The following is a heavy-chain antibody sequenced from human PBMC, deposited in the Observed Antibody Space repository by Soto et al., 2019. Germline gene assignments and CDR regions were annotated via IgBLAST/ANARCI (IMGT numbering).Heavy chain of an antibody. CDR2: IIPIFGTA. V-gene: IGHV1-69*06. D-gene: IGHD3-22*01. CDR3: ARHKNLGYYYDSSGYYRNWYFDL. CDR1: GGTFSSYA. Sequence: GASVKVSCKASGGTFSSYAISWVRQAPGQGLEWMGGIIPIFGTANYAQKFQGRVTITADKSTSTAYMELSSLRSEDTAVYYCARHKNLGYYYDSSGYYRNWYFDLWGRGTLVTVSS. J-gene: IGHJ2*01.